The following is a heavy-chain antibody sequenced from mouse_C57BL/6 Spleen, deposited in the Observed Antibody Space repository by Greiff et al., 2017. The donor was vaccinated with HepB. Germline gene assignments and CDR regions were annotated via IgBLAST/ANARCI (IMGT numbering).Heavy chain of an antibody. CDR2: ISSGGSYT. V-gene: IGHV5-6*01. D-gene: IGHD1-1*01. Sequence: EVQGVESGGDLVKPGGSLKLSCAASGFTFSSYGMSWVRQTPDKRLEWVATISSGGSYTYYPDSVKGRFTISRDNAKNTPYLQMSSLKSEDTAMYYCARQGYGSSYGYAMDYWGQGTSVTVSS. CDR3: ARQGYGSSYGYAMDY. CDR1: GFTFSSYG. J-gene: IGHJ4*01.